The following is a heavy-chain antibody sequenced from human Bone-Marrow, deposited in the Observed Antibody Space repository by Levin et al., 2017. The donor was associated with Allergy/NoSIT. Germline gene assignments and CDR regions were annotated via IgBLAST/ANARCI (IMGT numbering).Heavy chain of an antibody. CDR2: INPNSGGT. V-gene: IGHV1-2*02. J-gene: IGHJ4*02. CDR1: GYTFTGYY. CDR3: ARALGISIVGATYYFDY. D-gene: IGHD1-26*01. Sequence: GESLKISCKASGYTFTGYYMHWVRQAPGQGLEWMGWINPNSGGTNYAQKFQGRVTMTRDTSISTAYMELSRLRSDDTAVYYCARALGISIVGATYYFDYWGQGTLVTVSS.